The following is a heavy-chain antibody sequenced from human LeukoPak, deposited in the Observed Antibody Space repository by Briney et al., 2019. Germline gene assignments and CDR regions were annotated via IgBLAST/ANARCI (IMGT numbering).Heavy chain of an antibody. CDR3: ARADVDSGYEPYYYYGMDV. Sequence: GGSLRLSCAASGFTFDDYGMSWVRQAPGKGLEWVSGINWNGGSTGYADSVKGRFTISRDNAKNSLYLQKNSLRAEDTALYHCARADVDSGYEPYYYYGMDVWGQGTTVTVSS. CDR2: INWNGGST. CDR1: GFTFDDYG. D-gene: IGHD5-12*01. V-gene: IGHV3-20*01. J-gene: IGHJ6*02.